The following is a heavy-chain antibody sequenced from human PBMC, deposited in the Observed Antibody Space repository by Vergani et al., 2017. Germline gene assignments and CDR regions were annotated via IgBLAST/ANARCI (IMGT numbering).Heavy chain of an antibody. CDR3: AREGSGVGGTAMVETEFDY. J-gene: IGHJ4*02. Sequence: QVQLQESGPGLVKPSETLSLTCTVSGGSISSYYWSWIRQPPGKGLEWIGYIYYSGSTNYNPSLKSRVTISVDTSKNQFSLKLSSVTAADTAVYYCAREGSGVGGTAMVETEFDYWGQGTLVTVSS. CDR1: GGSISSYY. V-gene: IGHV4-59*01. D-gene: IGHD5-18*01. CDR2: IYYSGST.